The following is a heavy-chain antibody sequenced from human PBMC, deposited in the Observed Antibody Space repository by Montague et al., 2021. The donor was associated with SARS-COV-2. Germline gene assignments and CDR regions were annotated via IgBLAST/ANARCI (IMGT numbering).Heavy chain of an antibody. CDR1: GFTFNSYG. J-gene: IGHJ5*02. V-gene: IGHV3-11*03. Sequence: SLRLSCAASGFTFNSYGMIWIRQAPGKGLEWVSAISGSGSDKHYIDSVRGRFTISRDNAKNSLYLQMNSLRAEDTALYHCVKGQKIQWLVFNSAPDWFDPGGQGTLVTVSS. D-gene: IGHD5-12*01. CDR3: VKGQKIQWLVFNSAPDWFDP. CDR2: ISGSGSDK.